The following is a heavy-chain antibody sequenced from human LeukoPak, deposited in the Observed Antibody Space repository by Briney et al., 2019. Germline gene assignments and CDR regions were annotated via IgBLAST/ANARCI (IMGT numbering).Heavy chain of an antibody. CDR3: ARNPVVPAAYRYFDY. CDR1: GGTFSSYA. Sequence: SVKVSCKASGGTFSSYAISWVRQAPGQGLEWMGGIIPIFGTANYAQKFQGRVTITADESTSTAYMELSSLRSEDTAVYYCARNPVVPAAYRYFDYWGQGTLVTVSS. CDR2: IIPIFGTA. V-gene: IGHV1-69*01. D-gene: IGHD2-2*01. J-gene: IGHJ4*02.